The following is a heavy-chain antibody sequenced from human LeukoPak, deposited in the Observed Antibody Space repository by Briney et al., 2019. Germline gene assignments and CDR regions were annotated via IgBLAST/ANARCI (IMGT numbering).Heavy chain of an antibody. D-gene: IGHD4-11*01. V-gene: IGHV1-69*05. CDR3: ARLMTTYYYFDY. CDR2: IIPLFGTP. CDR1: GGPFSSLA. Sequence: GSSVSVSSTASGGPFSSLAIYWVRQAPGHGLELMGGIIPLFGTPDYAQKFQGRVTVTTDESTSTAYMELSSLRSDDTAVYYCARLMTTYYYFDYWGQGTLVTVSS. J-gene: IGHJ4*02.